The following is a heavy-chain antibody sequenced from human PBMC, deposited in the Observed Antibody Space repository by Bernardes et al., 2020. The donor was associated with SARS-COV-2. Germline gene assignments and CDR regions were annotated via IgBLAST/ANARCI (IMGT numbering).Heavy chain of an antibody. D-gene: IGHD2-21*01. Sequence: SETLSLTCTVSGGSISSSSYYWGWIRQPPGQGLEWIGSIYSSGSSYYNPSLQSRLRASVDTSKNQFSLRLSFVTAADTAVYYCAGSSCGIDCYIGGLRSWDYGMDVWGQGTTVTVSS. CDR2: IYSSGSS. CDR3: AGSSCGIDCYIGGLRSWDYGMDV. V-gene: IGHV4-39*01. CDR1: GGSISSSSYY. J-gene: IGHJ6*02.